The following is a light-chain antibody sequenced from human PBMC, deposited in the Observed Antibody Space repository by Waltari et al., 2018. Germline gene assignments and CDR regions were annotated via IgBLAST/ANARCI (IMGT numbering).Light chain of an antibody. J-gene: IGKJ3*01. CDR2: DAS. CDR1: QDIRHY. Sequence: DIQLTQSQSSLSASIGDRVNITCQASQDIRHYLNWYQQKPGKVPKLLIYDASNFGTGVPSRFSGTGSGTDFTLTITSLQPEDVATYYCQQYEDLPLTFGPGTKVDIK. CDR3: QQYEDLPLT. V-gene: IGKV1-33*01.